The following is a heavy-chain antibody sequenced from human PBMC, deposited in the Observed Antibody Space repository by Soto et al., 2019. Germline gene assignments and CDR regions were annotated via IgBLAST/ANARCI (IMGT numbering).Heavy chain of an antibody. Sequence: QVQVMESGGGVVQPGGSLRLSSATSGFTFSAYSMHWFRQAPGKGLEWVAVTSSDGGTKFYADSVKGRFTVSRDNSKNTLYLQMNSLRPEDTAEYYCAREVVLTEWYFDNWGQGILVTVSS. CDR1: GFTFSAYS. D-gene: IGHD2-21*01. CDR2: TSSDGGTK. V-gene: IGHV3-30-3*01. J-gene: IGHJ4*02. CDR3: AREVVLTEWYFDN.